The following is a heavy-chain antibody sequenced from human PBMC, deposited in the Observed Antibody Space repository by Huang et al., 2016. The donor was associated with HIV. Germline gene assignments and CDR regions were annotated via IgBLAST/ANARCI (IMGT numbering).Heavy chain of an antibody. CDR1: GYIFTTYS. J-gene: IGHJ3*01. CDR2: SNPGNGRI. Sequence: QVQLVQSGAEFKKPGASLKLSCAASGYIFTTYSIHWFRRVPGQSLQWLGWSNPGNGRIPFLQIFNGRVILSRYLSAATVYMQLSGLTADDTATYFCARAARGDGYHGAFDVWGQGTMVTV. V-gene: IGHV1-3*01. CDR3: ARAARGDGYHGAFDV. D-gene: IGHD2-2*03.